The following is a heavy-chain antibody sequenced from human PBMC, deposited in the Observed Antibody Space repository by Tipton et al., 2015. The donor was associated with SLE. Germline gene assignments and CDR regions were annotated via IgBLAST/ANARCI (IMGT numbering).Heavy chain of an antibody. J-gene: IGHJ4*02. CDR3: ARDLGDYDSPFDY. CDR2: IYYSGST. CDR1: GGSISSGGYY. D-gene: IGHD2-21*02. V-gene: IGHV4-61*03. Sequence: LRLSCTVSGGSISSGGYYWSWIRRPPGKGLEWIGYIYYSGSTNYNPSLKSRVTISVDTSKNHFSLKLSSVTPEDTAVYYCARDLGDYDSPFDYWGQGTLVTVSS.